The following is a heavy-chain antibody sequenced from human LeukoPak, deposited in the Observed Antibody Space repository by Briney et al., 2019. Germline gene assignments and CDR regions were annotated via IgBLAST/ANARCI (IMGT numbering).Heavy chain of an antibody. D-gene: IGHD1-26*01. J-gene: IGHJ6*04. CDR1: GYTFTGYY. V-gene: IGHV1-2*06. CDR2: INPNSGGT. Sequence: GASVKVSCKASGYTFTGYYMHWVRQAPGQGLEWMGRINPNSGGTNYAQKFQGRVTMTRDTSISTAYMELSRLRSDDTAVYYCATGARSIVGARPLDVWGKGTTVTVSS. CDR3: ATGARSIVGARPLDV.